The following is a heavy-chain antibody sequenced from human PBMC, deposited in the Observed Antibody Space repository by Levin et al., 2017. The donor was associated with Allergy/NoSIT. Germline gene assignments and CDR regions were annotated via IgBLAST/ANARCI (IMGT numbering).Heavy chain of an antibody. CDR2: ISNTGSRT. V-gene: IGHV3-23*01. CDR3: ASPTMLSDY. CDR1: GFTFSNYA. D-gene: IGHD3-10*02. J-gene: IGHJ4*02. Sequence: GGSLRLSCVASGFTFSNYAMAWVRQAPGRGLEWVSAISNTGSRTFYVESVEGRFSISRDNSENTLFLQMNSLRPEDTALYYCASPTMLSDYWGQGTRVTVSS.